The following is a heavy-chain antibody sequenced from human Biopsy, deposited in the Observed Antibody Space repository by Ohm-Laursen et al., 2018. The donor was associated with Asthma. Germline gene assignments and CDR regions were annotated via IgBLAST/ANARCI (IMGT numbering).Heavy chain of an antibody. CDR3: AKDTEGRYDFWSGLSYNYYGMDV. CDR2: ISSSSSTI. CDR1: GFTFSSYS. V-gene: IGHV3-48*01. Sequence: SLRLSCAASGFTFSSYSMNWVRQAPGKGLEWVSYISSSSSTIYYADSVKGRFTISRDNAKNSLYLQMSSLRAEDTAVYYCAKDTEGRYDFWSGLSYNYYGMDVWGQGTTVTVSS. J-gene: IGHJ6*02. D-gene: IGHD3-3*01.